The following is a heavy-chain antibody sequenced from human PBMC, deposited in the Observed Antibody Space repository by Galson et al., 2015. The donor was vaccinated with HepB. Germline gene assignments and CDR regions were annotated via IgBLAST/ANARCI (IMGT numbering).Heavy chain of an antibody. CDR1: GYTFTSYY. CDR2: INPSGGST. Sequence: SCKASGYTFTSYYMHWVRQAPGQGLEWMGIINPSGGSTSYAQKLQGRVTMTRDTSTSTVYMELSSLRSEDTAVYYCARSKGAGMPDYRGQGTLVTVSS. V-gene: IGHV1-46*04. CDR3: ARSKGAGMPDY. J-gene: IGHJ4*02. D-gene: IGHD1-26*01.